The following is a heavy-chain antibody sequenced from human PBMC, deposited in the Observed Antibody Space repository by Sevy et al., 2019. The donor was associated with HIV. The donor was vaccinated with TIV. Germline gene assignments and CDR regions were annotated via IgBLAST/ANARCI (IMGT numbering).Heavy chain of an antibody. D-gene: IGHD1-26*01. CDR1: GFTFSSYW. CDR2: IKQDGSEK. CDR3: ARDGASDAFYI. J-gene: IGHJ3*02. Sequence: GESLKISCAASGFTFSSYWMSWVRQAPGKGLEWVANIKQDGSEKYYVDSVKGRFTISRDNAKNSLYLQMNSLRAEDTAVYYCARDGASDAFYIWGQGTMVTVSS. V-gene: IGHV3-7*03.